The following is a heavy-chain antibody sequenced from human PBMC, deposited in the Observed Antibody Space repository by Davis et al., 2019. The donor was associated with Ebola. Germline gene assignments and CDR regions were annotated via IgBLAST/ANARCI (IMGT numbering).Heavy chain of an antibody. Sequence: PGGSLRLSCKGSGYSFTSYWIGWVRQLPGKGLEWMGIIYPGDSDTRYSPSFQGQVTISADKSISTAYLQWSSLKASDTAMYYCVRGDGYIESYYYGMDVWGQGTTVTVSS. D-gene: IGHD5-24*01. CDR3: VRGDGYIESYYYGMDV. J-gene: IGHJ6*02. CDR1: GYSFTSYW. CDR2: IYPGDSDT. V-gene: IGHV5-51*01.